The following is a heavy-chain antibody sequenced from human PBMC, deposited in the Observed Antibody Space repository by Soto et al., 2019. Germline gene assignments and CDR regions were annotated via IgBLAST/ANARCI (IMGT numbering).Heavy chain of an antibody. V-gene: IGHV3-30*18. D-gene: IGHD3-3*01. Sequence: GGSLRLSCAASGFTFSSYGMHWVRQAPGKGLEWVAVISYDGSNKYYADSVKGRFTISRDNSKNTLYLQMNSLRAEDTAVYYCAKGFSYDFWSGPILMDVWGQGATVTVSS. CDR1: GFTFSSYG. J-gene: IGHJ6*02. CDR2: ISYDGSNK. CDR3: AKGFSYDFWSGPILMDV.